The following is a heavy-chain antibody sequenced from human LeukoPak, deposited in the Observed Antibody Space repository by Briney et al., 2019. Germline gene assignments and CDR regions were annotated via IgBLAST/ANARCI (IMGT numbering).Heavy chain of an antibody. V-gene: IGHV4-61*02. D-gene: IGHD2-15*01. CDR1: GGSISSGSYY. J-gene: IGHJ3*02. Sequence: SQTLSLTCTVSGGSISSGSYYWSWIRQPAGKGLEWIGRIYTSGSTNYNPSLKSRVTISVDTSKNQFSLKLSYVSAADPALYYWASYKDKDAFDIWGQGTMVTVSS. CDR2: IYTSGST. CDR3: ASYKDKDAFDI.